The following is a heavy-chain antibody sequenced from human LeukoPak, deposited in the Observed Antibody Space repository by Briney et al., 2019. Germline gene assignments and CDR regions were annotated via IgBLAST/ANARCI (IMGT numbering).Heavy chain of an antibody. CDR3: ARDLPRASAFDC. CDR2: IYYSGST. V-gene: IGHV4-59*01. CDR1: VGSISSYY. J-gene: IGHJ4*02. Sequence: KPWETLSLTCTVSVGSISSYYWSWIRQPPGKGLEGFGYIYYSGSTNYNPSLKSRVTISVDTSKNQFSLKLSSVTAADTAVYYCARDLPRASAFDCWGQGTMVTVSS.